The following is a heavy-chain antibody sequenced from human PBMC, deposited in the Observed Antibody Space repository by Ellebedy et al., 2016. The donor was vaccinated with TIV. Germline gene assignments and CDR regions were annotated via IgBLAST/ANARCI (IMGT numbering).Heavy chain of an antibody. V-gene: IGHV1-18*01. CDR3: ATKGAEMTALGF. CDR1: GYTFTSYG. D-gene: IGHD1-14*01. CDR2: VSDYNGNT. J-gene: IGHJ4*02. Sequence: AASVKVSCKASGYTFTSYGISWVRQAPGQGLEWMGWVSDYNGNTYYAQKLESRVTLTIDTSTSTVYMELRSLRSDDTALYYRATKGAEMTALGFWGQGTLVTVSS.